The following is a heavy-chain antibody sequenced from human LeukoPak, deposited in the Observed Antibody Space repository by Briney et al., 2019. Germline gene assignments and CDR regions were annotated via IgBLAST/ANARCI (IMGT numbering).Heavy chain of an antibody. Sequence: GVYLRFYCVASGFTFYAFVMHWLRQAPGKGLVGVSGLNCNSKNLGYAVPVKVRFTMSRDNAKNSLYLQMNSLTAEDTALYYCTRDFCYGGTCAVYFHGMDLWARGPRSPSP. J-gene: IGHJ6*02. CDR1: GFTFYAFV. D-gene: IGHD2-15*01. V-gene: IGHV3-9*01. CDR3: TRDFCYGGTCAVYFHGMDL. CDR2: LNCNSKNL.